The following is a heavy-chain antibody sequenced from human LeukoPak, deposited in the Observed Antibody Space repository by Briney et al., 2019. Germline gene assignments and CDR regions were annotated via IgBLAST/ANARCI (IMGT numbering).Heavy chain of an antibody. V-gene: IGHV3-23*01. CDR1: GFTFSSYA. D-gene: IGHD3-10*01. J-gene: IGHJ4*02. CDR3: AKPYYGSGSYLDY. Sequence: PGGSLRLSCAASGFTFSSYAMSWIRQAPGKGLEWVSAISGSGGSTYYADSVKGRFTISRDNSKNTLYLQMNSLRAEDTAVYYCAKPYYGSGSYLDYWGQGTLVTVSS. CDR2: ISGSGGST.